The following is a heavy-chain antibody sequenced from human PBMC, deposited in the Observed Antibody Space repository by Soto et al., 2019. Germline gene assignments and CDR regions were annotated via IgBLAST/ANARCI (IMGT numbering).Heavy chain of an antibody. V-gene: IGHV4-59*01. CDR1: GGSISSYY. CDR3: ARGHYYDSSGYYYRPFFDY. CDR2: IYYSGST. J-gene: IGHJ4*02. D-gene: IGHD3-22*01. Sequence: SETLSLTCTVSGGSISSYYWSWIRQPPGKGLEWIGYIYYSGSTNYNPSLKSRVTISVDTSKNQFSLKLSSVTAADTAVYYCARGHYYDSSGYYYRPFFDYWGQGTLVTVSS.